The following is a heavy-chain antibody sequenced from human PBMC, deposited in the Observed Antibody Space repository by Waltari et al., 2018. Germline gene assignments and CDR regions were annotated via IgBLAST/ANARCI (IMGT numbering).Heavy chain of an antibody. CDR1: GYTFTGYY. J-gene: IGHJ4*02. V-gene: IGHV1-2*02. CDR2: INPNSGGT. CDR3: AREETTCTNGVCYPDY. Sequence: QVQLVQSGAEVKKPGASVKVSCKASGYTFTGYYMHWVRPAPGQGLEWMGWINPNSGGTNYAQKFQGRVTMTRDTSISTAYMELSRLRSDDTAVYYCAREETTCTNGVCYPDYWGQGTLVTVSS. D-gene: IGHD2-8*01.